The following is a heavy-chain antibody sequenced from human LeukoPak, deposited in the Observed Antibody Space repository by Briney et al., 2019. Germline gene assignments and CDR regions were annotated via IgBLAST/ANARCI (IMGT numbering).Heavy chain of an antibody. CDR3: ARVETAMDAYFDY. D-gene: IGHD5-18*01. V-gene: IGHV3-48*04. J-gene: IGHJ4*02. CDR2: ISSSSSTI. CDR1: GFTFSSYS. Sequence: PGGSLRLSCAASGFTFSSYSMNWVRQAPGKGLEWVSYISSSSSTIYYADSVKGRFTISRDNAKNSLYLQMNSLRAEDTAVYYCARVETAMDAYFDYWGQGTLVTGSS.